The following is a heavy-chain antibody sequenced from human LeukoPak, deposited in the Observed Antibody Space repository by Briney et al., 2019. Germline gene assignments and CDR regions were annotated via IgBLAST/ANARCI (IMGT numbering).Heavy chain of an antibody. CDR1: GFTFSSYT. J-gene: IGHJ4*02. CDR2: ITASSCYI. CDR3: AREAGSGSYYTGVIDY. D-gene: IGHD3-10*01. Sequence: SGGSLRLSCAASGFTFSSYTMNWVRQAPGKGLEWVSSITASSCYIFYADSLKGRFTISRDNAKNSLYLQMKSLRAEDTAVYYCAREAGSGSYYTGVIDYWGLGTLVTVSS. V-gene: IGHV3-21*01.